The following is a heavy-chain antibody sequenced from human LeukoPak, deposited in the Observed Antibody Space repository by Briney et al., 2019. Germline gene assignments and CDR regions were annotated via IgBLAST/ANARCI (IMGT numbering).Heavy chain of an antibody. CDR1: GYTFTSYA. V-gene: IGHV1-3*01. CDR3: ARDRSPIAAAPLGSVYYGMDV. D-gene: IGHD6-13*01. CDR2: INAGNGNT. Sequence: ASVKVSCKASGYTFTSYAMHWVRQAPGQRLEWMGWINAGNGNTKYSQKFQGRVTMTTDTSTSTAYMELRSLRSDDTAVYYCARDRSPIAAAPLGSVYYGMDVWGQGTTVTVSS. J-gene: IGHJ6*02.